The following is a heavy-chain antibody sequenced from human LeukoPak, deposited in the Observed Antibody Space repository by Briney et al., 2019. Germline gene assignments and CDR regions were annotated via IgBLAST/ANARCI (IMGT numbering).Heavy chain of an antibody. V-gene: IGHV3-30-3*01. J-gene: IGHJ5*02. CDR3: ARDRGGDYAVNWFDP. CDR2: ISYDGSNK. D-gene: IGHD4-17*01. Sequence: PGGSLRLSCAASGFTFSSYAMHWVRQAPGKGLEWVAVISYDGSNKYYADSVKGRFTISRDNSKNTLYLQMNSLRAEDTAVYYCARDRGGDYAVNWFDPWGQGTLVTVSS. CDR1: GFTFSSYA.